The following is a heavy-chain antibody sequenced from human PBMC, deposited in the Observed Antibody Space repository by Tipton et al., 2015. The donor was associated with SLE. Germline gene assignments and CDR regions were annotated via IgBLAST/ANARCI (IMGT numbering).Heavy chain of an antibody. CDR3: AREGWNYED. CDR2: IYYSGST. J-gene: IGHJ4*02. D-gene: IGHD1-7*01. V-gene: IGHV4-31*11. CDR1: GGSISSSSYY. Sequence: TLSLTCAVSGGSISSSSYYWGWIRQPPGKGLEWIGYIYYSGSTYYNPSLKSRVTISVDTSKNQFSLKLSSVTAADTAVYYCAREGWNYEDWGQGTLVTVSS.